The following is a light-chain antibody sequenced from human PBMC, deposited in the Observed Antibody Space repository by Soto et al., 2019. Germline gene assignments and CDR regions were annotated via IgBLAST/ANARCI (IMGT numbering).Light chain of an antibody. Sequence: ALTQPASVSGSPGQSIAISCTGTSSDIGAYDYVSWYQQHPDKAPKLMIYEVSNRPSGVSNRFSGSKSVNTATLTISGLQAEDEAEYYCSSHTSSNTRIFGTGTKVTVL. CDR3: SSHTSSNTRI. CDR1: SSDIGAYDY. J-gene: IGLJ1*01. CDR2: EVS. V-gene: IGLV2-14*03.